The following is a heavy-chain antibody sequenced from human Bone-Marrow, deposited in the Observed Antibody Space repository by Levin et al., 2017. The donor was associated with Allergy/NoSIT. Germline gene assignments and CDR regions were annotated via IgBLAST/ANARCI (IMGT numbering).Heavy chain of an antibody. J-gene: IGHJ4*02. V-gene: IGHV4-38-2*02. CDR3: ARDGGYQLIALLSDLDG. Sequence: SETLSLTCAVSGSSINTSYHWGWFRQPPGKCLQCIGSIFYNVKTHYNPSLRSRVTISLDTSRNQFSLGLISVTAADTAVYFCARDGGYQLIALLSDLDGWGQGTLVTVSS. D-gene: IGHD1-26*01. CDR2: IFYNVKT. CDR1: GSSINTSYH.